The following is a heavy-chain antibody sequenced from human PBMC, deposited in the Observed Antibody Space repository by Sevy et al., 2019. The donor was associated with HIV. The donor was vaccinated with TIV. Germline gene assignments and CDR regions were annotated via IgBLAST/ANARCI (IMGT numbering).Heavy chain of an antibody. CDR3: ARPAHTMATIKTYDAFDI. Sequence: GESLKISCKGSGYSLTSYWIGWVRQMPGKGLGWMGIIYPGDSDTTYSPSFQGQVTISADKSISTAYLQWSSPKASDTAMYYCARPAHTMATIKTYDAFDIWGQGTMVTVSS. V-gene: IGHV5-51*01. CDR1: GYSLTSYW. D-gene: IGHD5-12*01. J-gene: IGHJ3*02. CDR2: IYPGDSDT.